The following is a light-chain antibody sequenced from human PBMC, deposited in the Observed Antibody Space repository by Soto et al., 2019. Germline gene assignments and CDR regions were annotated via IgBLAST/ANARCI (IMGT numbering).Light chain of an antibody. CDR1: QSLSSGY. Sequence: DTVLTQSPCTLSLVPGERVPLSCRASQSLSSGYLAWYQQKFGQAPRLLIYDASRRATGIPERFSGSGSGTDFTLTINRLEPEDFAVYYCQQYGSSPTFGLGTRLEIK. CDR2: DAS. J-gene: IGKJ5*01. V-gene: IGKV3-20*01. CDR3: QQYGSSPT.